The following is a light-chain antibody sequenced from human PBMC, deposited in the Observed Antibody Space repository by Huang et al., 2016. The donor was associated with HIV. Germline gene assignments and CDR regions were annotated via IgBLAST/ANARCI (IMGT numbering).Light chain of an antibody. CDR2: AAS. CDR1: QSISTN. J-gene: IGKJ3*01. Sequence: DIQMTQYPSSLSASVGDRVSISCRASQSISTNLNWYQQKPGQAPKVLISAASTLQPGVPSRFAGSGSGTDFTRTISSLQPEDFATYYCQQSYGTPRTFGPGTKVDIK. CDR3: QQSYGTPRT. V-gene: IGKV1-39*01.